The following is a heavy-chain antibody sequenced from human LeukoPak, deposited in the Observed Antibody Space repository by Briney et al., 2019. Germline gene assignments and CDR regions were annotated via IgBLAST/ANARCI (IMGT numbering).Heavy chain of an antibody. CDR2: INSDGSST. CDR1: GFTFSTYW. CDR3: AGCGGDCYSDAFDI. D-gene: IGHD2-21*02. V-gene: IGHV3-74*01. J-gene: IGHJ3*02. Sequence: GGSLRLSCAASGFTFSTYWMHWVRQAPGKGLVWVSRINSDGSSTTYADSVKGRFTISRDNAKNTLYVQMNSLRAEDTAVYYCAGCGGDCYSDAFDIWGQGTMVTVCS.